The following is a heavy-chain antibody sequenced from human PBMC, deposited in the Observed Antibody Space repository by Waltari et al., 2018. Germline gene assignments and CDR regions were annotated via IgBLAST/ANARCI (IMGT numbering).Heavy chain of an antibody. CDR1: GFTVFSSC. D-gene: IGHD3-22*01. V-gene: IGHV3-53*01. CDR2: GYSDDNT. J-gene: IGHJ4*02. Sequence: EVHLVESGGGLIQPGGSLRLSCAASGFTVFSSCMTWVRQAPGKWLGCVSGGYSDDNTYYADSVKGRFTIARDDSRNTVYLQMNSLRAEDTAVYYCARDSHDSSGYQFDYWGQGTLVTVSS. CDR3: ARDSHDSSGYQFDY.